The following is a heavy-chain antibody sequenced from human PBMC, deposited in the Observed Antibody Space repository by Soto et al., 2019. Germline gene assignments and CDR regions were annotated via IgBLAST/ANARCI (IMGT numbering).Heavy chain of an antibody. CDR1: GFTFGRHW. J-gene: IGHJ4*02. D-gene: IGHD3-10*01. CDR3: XXXXXXXXGQVLDY. V-gene: IGHV3-7*01. CDR2: IKEDGSEI. Sequence: EVQVVESGGGLVQPGGSLRLSCAGSGFTFGRHWMTWVRQAPGKGLXWVANIKEDGSEIYYVDSVKGRFTISRDNAKXXXXXXXXXXXXXXXXXXXXXXXXXXXXGQVLDYWGQGTLVTVSS.